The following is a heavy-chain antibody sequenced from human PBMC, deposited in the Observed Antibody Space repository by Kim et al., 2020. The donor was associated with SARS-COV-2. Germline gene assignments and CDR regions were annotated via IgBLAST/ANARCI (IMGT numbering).Heavy chain of an antibody. D-gene: IGHD3-16*01. CDR1: GLSFSDYG. Sequence: GGSLRLSCEASGLSFSDYGMSWVRQAPGKGLEWVAAISNNGGTKNYAASVKGRFTLSRDNSKNTVLVQMNMLRSEDTALYYCAKHSQWDRFGLTPLNDWGQGTLVTVPS. CDR2: ISNNGGTK. CDR3: AKHSQWDRFGLTPLND. V-gene: IGHV3-23*01. J-gene: IGHJ1*01.